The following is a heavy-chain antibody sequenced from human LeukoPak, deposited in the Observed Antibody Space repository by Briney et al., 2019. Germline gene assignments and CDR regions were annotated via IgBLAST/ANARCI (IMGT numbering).Heavy chain of an antibody. CDR2: IWFHGCEI. CDR3: VRGSGGNGYGYWGDY. Sequence: GGSLRLSCAASGFTFSHYGMHWVRQAPGMGLDWVAVIWFHGCEIHYPDSVKGRFTISRDNSKNTLYLQMDNLRADDTAVYYCVRGSGGNGYGYWGDYWGQGTLVTVSP. J-gene: IGHJ4*02. D-gene: IGHD2-15*01. V-gene: IGHV3-33*01. CDR1: GFTFSHYG.